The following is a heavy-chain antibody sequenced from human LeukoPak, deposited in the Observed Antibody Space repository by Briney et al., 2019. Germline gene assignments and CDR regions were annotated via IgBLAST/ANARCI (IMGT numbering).Heavy chain of an antibody. V-gene: IGHV3-23*01. CDR3: AKHGGTQWELIDY. D-gene: IGHD1-26*01. CDR1: GCTFSSYA. J-gene: IGHJ4*02. Sequence: PGGSLRLSCAASGCTFSSYAMGWVRQAPGKGLEWVSTFSSSDTGTYYADSVKGRFTISRDNSKRTLYLQMNSLRGEDTAVYYCAKHGGTQWELIDYWGQGTLVTVSS. CDR2: FSSSDTGT.